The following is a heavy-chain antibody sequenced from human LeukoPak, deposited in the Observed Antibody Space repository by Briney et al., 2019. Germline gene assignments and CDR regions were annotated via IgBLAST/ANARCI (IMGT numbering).Heavy chain of an antibody. CDR2: IYYPVDT. D-gene: IGHD3-22*01. CDR1: GDSFIGSY. J-gene: IGHJ4*02. Sequence: SETLSLTCTVSGDSFIGSYWCWFRQAPGGRLEWIGYIYYPVDTNYNPSLQSRVTISSDVSTKQFSLRLTSVSAADTAVYYCARRRYFDSTGYDPTYYFDDWGQGLLVTVSS. CDR3: ARRRYFDSTGYDPTYYFDD. V-gene: IGHV4-59*01.